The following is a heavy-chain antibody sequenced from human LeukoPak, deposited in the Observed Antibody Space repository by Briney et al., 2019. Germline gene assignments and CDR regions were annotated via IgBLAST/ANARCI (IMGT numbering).Heavy chain of an antibody. CDR1: GFTFDDYA. D-gene: IGHD3-10*01. CDR2: ISWNSGSI. J-gene: IGHJ4*02. V-gene: IGHV3-9*01. Sequence: HAGGSLRLSCAASGFTFDDYAMHWVRHAPGKGLEWVSGISWNSGSIGYADSVKGRFTISRDNAKNSLYLQMNSLRAEDTALYYCAGFGDDYWGQGTLVTVSS. CDR3: AGFGDDY.